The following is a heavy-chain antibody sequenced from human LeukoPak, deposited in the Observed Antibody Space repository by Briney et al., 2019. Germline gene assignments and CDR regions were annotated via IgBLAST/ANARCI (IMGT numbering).Heavy chain of an antibody. Sequence: SVKVSCKASGGTFSSYAISWVRQAPGQGLEWMGRIIPILGIANYAQKFQGRVTITADKSTSTAYMELSSLSSEDTAVYYCARSITMVRGVIAQFYFDYWGQGTLVTVSS. CDR2: IIPILGIA. D-gene: IGHD3-10*01. CDR1: GGTFSSYA. V-gene: IGHV1-69*04. CDR3: ARSITMVRGVIAQFYFDY. J-gene: IGHJ4*02.